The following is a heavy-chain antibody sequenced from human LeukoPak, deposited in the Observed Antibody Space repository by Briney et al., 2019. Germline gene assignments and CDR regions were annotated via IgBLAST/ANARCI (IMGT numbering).Heavy chain of an antibody. Sequence: GWALRVSCVPSLFTFINFAMTAVRQAPGRGGECVSIFSGRTNNTYYAGSVKGRFTISRHNSENTLYLQMTSLRAEDTAVYYCAKGMLVATTTFDYWGQGALVTVSS. CDR2: FSGRTNNT. CDR1: LFTFINFA. D-gene: IGHD5-12*01. V-gene: IGHV3-23*01. J-gene: IGHJ4*02. CDR3: AKGMLVATTTFDY.